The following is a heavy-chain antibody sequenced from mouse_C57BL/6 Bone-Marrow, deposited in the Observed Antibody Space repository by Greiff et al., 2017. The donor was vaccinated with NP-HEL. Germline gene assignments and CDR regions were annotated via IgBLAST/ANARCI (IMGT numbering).Heavy chain of an antibody. D-gene: IGHD1-1*01. Sequence: EVKVVESGEGLVKPGGSLKLSCAASGFTFSSYAMSWVRQTPEKRLEWVAYISSGGDYIYYADTVKGRFTISRDNARNTLYLQMSSLKSEDTAMYYCTREDFTTVVATDGPYWYFDVWGTGTTVTVSS. CDR2: ISSGGDYI. J-gene: IGHJ1*03. CDR3: TREDFTTVVATDGPYWYFDV. V-gene: IGHV5-9-1*02. CDR1: GFTFSSYA.